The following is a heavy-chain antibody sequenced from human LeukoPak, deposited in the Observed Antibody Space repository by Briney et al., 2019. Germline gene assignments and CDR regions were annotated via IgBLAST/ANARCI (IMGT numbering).Heavy chain of an antibody. CDR2: INHSGTT. CDR1: GGSFSGYY. D-gene: IGHD3/OR15-3a*01. V-gene: IGHV4-34*01. Sequence: SETLSLTCAVYGGSFSGYYWSWIRQPPGKGLEGIGEINHSGTTNYNPSLKSRVTISADTSKNQFSLKLTSVTAADTAVYYCARGGLANYFDYWGQGTLVPVSS. CDR3: ARGGLANYFDY. J-gene: IGHJ4*02.